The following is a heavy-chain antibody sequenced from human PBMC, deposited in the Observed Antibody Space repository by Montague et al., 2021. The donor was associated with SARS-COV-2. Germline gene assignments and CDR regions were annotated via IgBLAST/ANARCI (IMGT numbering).Heavy chain of an antibody. D-gene: IGHD3-22*01. CDR1: GGSISSGGYY. V-gene: IGHV4-31*03. CDR2: IYYSGST. J-gene: IGHJ3*02. Sequence: TLSLTCTVSGGSISSGGYYWSWIRQPPGKGLEWIGYIYYSGSTYYNPSLKSRVTISVDTSKNQFSLKLSSVTAADTAVYYCVRATMIVVVIGAFDIWGQGTMVTVSS. CDR3: VRATMIVVVIGAFDI.